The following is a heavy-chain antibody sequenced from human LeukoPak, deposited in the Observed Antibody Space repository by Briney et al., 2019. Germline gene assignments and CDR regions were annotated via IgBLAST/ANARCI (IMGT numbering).Heavy chain of an antibody. CDR3: ANLVVTGFDDY. V-gene: IGHV3-20*03. CDR1: GFTLYENV. J-gene: IGHJ4*02. Sequence: GGSLRLSSAAPGFTLYENVMSWVRQAPGKGLGWVSGINWDVGSTGYVDSVKGRFTISRDNATNSLYLQMNSLRAEDTAVYYSANLVVTGFDDYWGQGTLVSVSS. CDR2: INWDVGST. D-gene: IGHD2-21*02.